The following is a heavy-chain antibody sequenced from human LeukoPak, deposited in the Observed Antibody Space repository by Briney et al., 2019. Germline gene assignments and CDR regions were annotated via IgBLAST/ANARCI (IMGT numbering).Heavy chain of an antibody. V-gene: IGHV3-7*01. D-gene: IGHD6-13*01. J-gene: IGHJ3*02. CDR1: GLSFSSQW. CDR2: INQDGSER. Sequence: GGSMRLCCAASGLSFSSQWMTWVRRAPGKGLEWGAKINQDGSERYYVGSVKGRFTISRDNAKNSLYLQMTSLRAEDTAVYYCARDSEYSSSFAFDIWGQGTMVTVSS. CDR3: ARDSEYSSSFAFDI.